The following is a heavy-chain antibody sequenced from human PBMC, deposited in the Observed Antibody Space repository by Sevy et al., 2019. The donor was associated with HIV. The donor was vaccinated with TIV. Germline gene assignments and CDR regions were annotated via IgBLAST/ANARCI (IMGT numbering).Heavy chain of an antibody. D-gene: IGHD3-22*01. J-gene: IGHJ6*02. Sequence: SETLSLTCIVSGGSISDYYWSWIRQPPGKGPEWIGYIYYSGSTKYNPSLKSRVTISVDTSKNQFSQKLSSVTAADTTVYYCARVNYDSSGYYPTDYGMDVWGQGTTVTVSS. CDR3: ARVNYDSSGYYPTDYGMDV. CDR1: GGSISDYY. V-gene: IGHV4-59*01. CDR2: IYYSGST.